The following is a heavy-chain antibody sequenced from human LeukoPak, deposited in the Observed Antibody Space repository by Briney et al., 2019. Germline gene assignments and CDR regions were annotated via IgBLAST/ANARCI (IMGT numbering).Heavy chain of an antibody. CDR1: GYSFTSNY. V-gene: IGHV1-46*01. J-gene: IGHJ4*02. CDR2: IYPRDGST. Sequence: GASVKVSCKATGYSFTSNYIHWVRQAPGQGLEWMGMIYPRDGSTSYAQKFQGRVTVTRDTSTSTVHMELSGLRSEDTAVYYCARDFRTMPDDYWGQGTLVTVSS. CDR3: ARDFRTMPDDY. D-gene: IGHD2-2*01.